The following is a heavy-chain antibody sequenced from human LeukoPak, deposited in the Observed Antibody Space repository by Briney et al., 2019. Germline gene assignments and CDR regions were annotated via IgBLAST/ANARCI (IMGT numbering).Heavy chain of an antibody. J-gene: IGHJ5*02. Sequence: ASGKVTCKASGYTFTGYNMHRVRQRHGQGLEWMGLINPNSGGTNYAQKFQGRVTMTRDTSISTAYMELSRLKSDDTAVYYCARGGNSSSWRYNWFDPWGQGTLVTVSS. CDR2: INPNSGGT. D-gene: IGHD6-13*01. V-gene: IGHV1-2*06. CDR3: ARGGNSSSWRYNWFDP. CDR1: GYTFTGYN.